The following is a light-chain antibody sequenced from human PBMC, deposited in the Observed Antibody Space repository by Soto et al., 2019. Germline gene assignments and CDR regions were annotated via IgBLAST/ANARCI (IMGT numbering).Light chain of an antibody. J-gene: IGKJ1*01. CDR2: SAS. Sequence: DIQLPNYPSSLSASVGAGVTITCRPSRGIGNALAWYQQKPGTVPKLLIHSASTLQSGVPSRFSGSGSGTDFTLNTSRLQPEDVASYYCQKYDSATTFGQGTKV. V-gene: IGKV1-27*01. CDR3: QKYDSATT. CDR1: RGIGNA.